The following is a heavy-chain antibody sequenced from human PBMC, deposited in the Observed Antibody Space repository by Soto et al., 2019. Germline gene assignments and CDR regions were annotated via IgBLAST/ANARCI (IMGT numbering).Heavy chain of an antibody. V-gene: IGHV1-3*01. CDR2: INGGNGNT. J-gene: IGHJ4*02. D-gene: IGHD4-17*01. CDR3: ARLAPGDYVGHFDY. CDR1: GYTFTSYA. Sequence: ASVKVSCKASGYTFTSYAMHWVRQAPGQRLEWMGWINGGNGNTKYSQKFQGRVTITRDTSASTAYMGLSSLRSEDTAVYYCARLAPGDYVGHFDYWGQGTLVTVSS.